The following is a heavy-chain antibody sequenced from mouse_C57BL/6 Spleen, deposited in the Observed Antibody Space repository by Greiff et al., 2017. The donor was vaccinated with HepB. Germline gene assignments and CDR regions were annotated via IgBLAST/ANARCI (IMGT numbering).Heavy chain of an antibody. J-gene: IGHJ3*01. D-gene: IGHD1-1*01. V-gene: IGHV5-9-1*02. CDR1: GFTFSSYA. CDR3: TRDYYGSTFAY. Sequence: EVKLQESGEGLVKPGGSLKLSCAASGFTFSSYAMSWVRQTPEKRLEWVAYISSGGDYIYYADTVKGRFTISRDNARNTLYLQMSSLKSEDTAMYYCTRDYYGSTFAYWGQGTLVTVSA. CDR2: ISSGGDYI.